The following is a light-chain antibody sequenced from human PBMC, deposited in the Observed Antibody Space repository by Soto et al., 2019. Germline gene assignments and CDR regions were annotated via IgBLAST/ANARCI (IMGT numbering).Light chain of an antibody. Sequence: EIVMTQSPATLSVSPGERATLSCRASQSVSSNLAWYQQKPGQAPRLLIYGASTRATGIPARFSGSGSGTEFTLTISSLRSEDFAVYYCQQYNNGPFTFGPGTKVDIK. CDR1: QSVSSN. V-gene: IGKV3-15*01. CDR3: QQYNNGPFT. CDR2: GAS. J-gene: IGKJ3*01.